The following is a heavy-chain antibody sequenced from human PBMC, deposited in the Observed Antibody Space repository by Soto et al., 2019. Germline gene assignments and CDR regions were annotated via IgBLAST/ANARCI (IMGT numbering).Heavy chain of an antibody. CDR1: GFTFSRDG. J-gene: IGHJ4*02. Sequence: PGGSLRLSCAASGFTFSRDGMSWVRQAPGKGLEWVALVTDNGRSTYYADSVKGRFTISRDNTKNTLFLQMNSLRAEDTAEYYCAKERATTTAFDYWGQGALVTVSS. D-gene: IGHD4-17*01. CDR3: AKERATTTAFDY. CDR2: VTDNGRST. V-gene: IGHV3-23*01.